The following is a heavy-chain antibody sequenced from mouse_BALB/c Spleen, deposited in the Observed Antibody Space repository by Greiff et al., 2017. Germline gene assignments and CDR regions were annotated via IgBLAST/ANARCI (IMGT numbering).Heavy chain of an antibody. J-gene: IGHJ2*01. CDR2: IDPETGGT. D-gene: IGHD2-10*02. CDR3: TRGMYGNYYFDY. Sequence: QVQLQQSGAELVRPGASVTLSCKASCYTFTDYEMHWVKQTPVHGLEWIGAIDPETGGTAYNQKFKGKATLTADKSSSTAYMELRSLTSEDSAVYYCTRGMYGNYYFDYWGQGTTLTVSS. CDR1: CYTFTDYE. V-gene: IGHV1-15*01.